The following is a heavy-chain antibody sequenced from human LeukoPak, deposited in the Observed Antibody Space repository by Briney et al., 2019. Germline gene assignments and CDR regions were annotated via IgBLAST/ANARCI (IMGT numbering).Heavy chain of an antibody. D-gene: IGHD3-10*01. CDR3: ARHYGP. J-gene: IGHJ5*02. Sequence: SETLSLTCTVSGGSISGYCWSWVRQPPGKGLEWIGYMYHSGGTNYNPSLKSRVTMSVDTSKNQFSLKLNSVTAADTAVYYCARHYGPWGQGTLVTVSS. CDR2: MYHSGGT. V-gene: IGHV4-59*08. CDR1: GGSISGYC.